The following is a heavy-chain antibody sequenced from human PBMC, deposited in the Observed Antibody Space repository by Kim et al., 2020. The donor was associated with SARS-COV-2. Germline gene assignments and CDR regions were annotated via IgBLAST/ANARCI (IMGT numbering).Heavy chain of an antibody. CDR2: INPNSGGT. V-gene: IGHV1-2*06. CDR3: AATRIWTVENWFDP. CDR1: GYTFTGYY. J-gene: IGHJ5*02. Sequence: ASVKVSCKASGYTFTGYYMHWVRQAPGQGLEWMGRINPNSGGTNYAQKFQGRVTMTRDTSISTAYMELSRLRSDDTAVYYCAATRIWTVENWFDPWGQGTLVTVSS. D-gene: IGHD4-17*01.